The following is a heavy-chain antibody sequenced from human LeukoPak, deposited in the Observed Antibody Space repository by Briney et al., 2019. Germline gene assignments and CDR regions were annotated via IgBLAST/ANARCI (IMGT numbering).Heavy chain of an antibody. CDR2: ISGSGGST. J-gene: IGHJ4*02. V-gene: IGHV3-23*01. Sequence: GGSLRLSCAASGFTFSSYAMSWVRQAPGKGLEWVSAISGSGGSTYYANSVKGRFTISRDNSRSTLYLQMNSLRPEDTAIYYCAREGYYGSGSPPSLYFDYWGQGTLVTVSS. CDR1: GFTFSSYA. D-gene: IGHD3-10*01. CDR3: AREGYYGSGSPPSLYFDY.